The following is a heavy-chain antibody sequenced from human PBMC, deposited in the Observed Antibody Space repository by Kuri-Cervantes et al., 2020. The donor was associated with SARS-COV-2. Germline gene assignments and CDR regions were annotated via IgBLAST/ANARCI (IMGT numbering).Heavy chain of an antibody. V-gene: IGHV3-23*01. CDR2: ISGSGGAT. CDR1: GFTFSSHA. Sequence: LSLTCAASGFTFSSHAMIGVRQAPGKGLEWVSSISGSGGATHYADSAKGRFTISRDNSKNTLSLQMNSLRAEDTAVYYCAKPLGYSGYDPPDYWGQGTLVTVSS. D-gene: IGHD5-12*01. CDR3: AKPLGYSGYDPPDY. J-gene: IGHJ4*02.